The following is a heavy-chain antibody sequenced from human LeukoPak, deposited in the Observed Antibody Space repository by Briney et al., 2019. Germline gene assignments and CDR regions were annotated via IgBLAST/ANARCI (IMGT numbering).Heavy chain of an antibody. Sequence: PSETLSLTCTVSGGSISSHYWSWIRQPPGKGLEGIGYIYYSGSTNYNPSLKSRVTISVDTSKNQFSLKLSSVTAADTAVYYCARAAVAGFDYWGQGTLVTVSS. J-gene: IGHJ4*02. V-gene: IGHV4-59*11. CDR3: ARAAVAGFDY. D-gene: IGHD6-19*01. CDR2: IYYSGST. CDR1: GGSISSHY.